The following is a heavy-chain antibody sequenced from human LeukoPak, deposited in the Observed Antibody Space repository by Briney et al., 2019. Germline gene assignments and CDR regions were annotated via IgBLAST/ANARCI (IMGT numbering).Heavy chain of an antibody. CDR3: ARDYSYADY. Sequence: GGSLRLSCAASGFTVGSNYMSWVRQAPGKGLEWVSVIYSGGSTYYVDSVKGRFTISRDNSKNTVYLQMNSLRAEDTAVYYCARDYSYADYWGQGTLVTVSS. CDR1: GFTVGSNY. D-gene: IGHD5-18*01. V-gene: IGHV3-53*01. CDR2: IYSGGST. J-gene: IGHJ4*02.